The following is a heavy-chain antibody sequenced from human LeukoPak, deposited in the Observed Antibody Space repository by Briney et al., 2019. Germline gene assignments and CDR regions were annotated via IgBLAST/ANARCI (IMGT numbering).Heavy chain of an antibody. V-gene: IGHV4-31*03. CDR2: IYYSGST. D-gene: IGHD2-2*01. Sequence: SETLSLTCTVSGGSISSGGYYWSWIRQHPGQGLEWIGYIYYSGSTYYNPSLKSRVTISVDTSKNQFSLKLSSVTAADTAVYYCARGQGYCSSTSCYVGIWFDPWGQGTQVTVSS. CDR1: GGSISSGGYY. CDR3: ARGQGYCSSTSCYVGIWFDP. J-gene: IGHJ5*02.